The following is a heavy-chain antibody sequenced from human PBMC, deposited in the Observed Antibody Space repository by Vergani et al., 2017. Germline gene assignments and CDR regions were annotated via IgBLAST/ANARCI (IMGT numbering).Heavy chain of an antibody. V-gene: IGHV3-7*03. D-gene: IGHD4-23*01. J-gene: IGHJ6*03. CDR3: ATRVGNSQTYHYYYYMDV. Sequence: EVHLVESGGGLVQPGGSLRLSCAASGFTFSSYWMTWVRPAPGKGLEWVANINQDGGGKYYVDSVKGRFTISRDNAKNSLYMQMNSLRAEDTAVYFCATRVGNSQTYHYYYYMDVWGKGTTVTVSS. CDR1: GFTFSSYW. CDR2: INQDGGGK.